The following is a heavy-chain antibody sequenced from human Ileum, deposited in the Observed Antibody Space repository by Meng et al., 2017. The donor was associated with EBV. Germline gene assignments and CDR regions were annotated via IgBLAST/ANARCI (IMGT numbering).Heavy chain of an antibody. D-gene: IGHD6-19*01. Sequence: QGQLQEAGPGLVKPSGTLSLTSAVSGGSTSSSNWWSWVRQPPGKGLEWIVEIYHSGSTNYNPSLKSRVTISVDKSKNQFSLKLSSVTAADTAVYYCASFPPPGKQWLVTDYWGQGTLVTVSS. J-gene: IGHJ4*02. CDR1: GGSTSSSNW. CDR3: ASFPPPGKQWLVTDY. CDR2: IYHSGST. V-gene: IGHV4-4*02.